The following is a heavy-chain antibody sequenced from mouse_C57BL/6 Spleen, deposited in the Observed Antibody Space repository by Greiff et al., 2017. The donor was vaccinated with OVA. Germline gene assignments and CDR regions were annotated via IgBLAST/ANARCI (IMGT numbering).Heavy chain of an antibody. Sequence: VQLQQSGPELVKPGASVKISCKASGYAFSSSWMNWVQQRPGKGLEWSGRLYPGDGDTNYTGKFKGKATLTADKSSSTAYMQLSSLTSEYSAVYFCAREWVTYFDYWGQGTTLTVSS. CDR3: AREWVTYFDY. D-gene: IGHD2-1*01. V-gene: IGHV1-82*01. CDR1: GYAFSSSW. CDR2: LYPGDGDT. J-gene: IGHJ2*01.